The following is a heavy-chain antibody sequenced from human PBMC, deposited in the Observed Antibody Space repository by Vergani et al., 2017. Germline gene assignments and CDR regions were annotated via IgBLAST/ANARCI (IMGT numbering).Heavy chain of an antibody. V-gene: IGHV3-33*01. CDR3: VREGSYCGSTTCRNPSNCYYYHMDV. CDR1: GFTFSTYA. CDR2: IYYDGSKK. Sequence: QVQLVESGGGVVQPGRSLRLSCTSSGFTFSTYAMHWVRQAPGKGLEWVAIIYYDGSKKYYADSVKGRFTISRDNSRNTLDLLMSSLRAEDTAIYYCVREGSYCGSTTCRNPSNCYYYHMDVWGEGTTVTVSS. D-gene: IGHD2-21*01. J-gene: IGHJ6*03.